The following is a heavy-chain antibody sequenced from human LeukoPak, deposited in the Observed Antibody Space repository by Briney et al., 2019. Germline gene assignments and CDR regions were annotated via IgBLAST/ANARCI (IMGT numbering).Heavy chain of an antibody. V-gene: IGHV3-21*01. D-gene: IGHD6-13*01. CDR3: ARDIWVPYPHPITAAGTGADY. CDR2: ISSSSSYI. Sequence: PGGSLRLSCAASGFTFNNYAMNWVRQAPGKGLEWVSSISSSSSYIYYADSVKGRFTISRDNAKNSLYLQMNSLRAEDTAVYYCARDIWVPYPHPITAAGTGADYWGQGTLVTVSS. CDR1: GFTFNNYA. J-gene: IGHJ4*02.